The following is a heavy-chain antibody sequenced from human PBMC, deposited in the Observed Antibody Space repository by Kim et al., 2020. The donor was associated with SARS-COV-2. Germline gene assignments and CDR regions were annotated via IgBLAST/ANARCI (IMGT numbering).Heavy chain of an antibody. CDR1: GYTFTSYA. CDR3: ARVQGGYDFWSGYSDY. D-gene: IGHD3-3*01. J-gene: IGHJ4*02. CDR2: INTNTGNP. V-gene: IGHV7-4-1*02. Sequence: ASVKVSCKDSGYTFTSYAMNWVRQAPGQGLEWMGWINTNTGNPTYAQGFTGRFVFSLDTSVSTAYLQISSLKAEDTAVYYCARVQGGYDFWSGYSDYWGQGTLVTVSS.